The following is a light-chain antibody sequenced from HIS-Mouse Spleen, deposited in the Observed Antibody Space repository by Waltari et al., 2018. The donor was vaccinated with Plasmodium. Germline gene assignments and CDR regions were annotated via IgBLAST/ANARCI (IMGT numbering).Light chain of an antibody. Sequence: EIVLTQSPGTLSLSPGERATLSCRASQSVSSSYLAWYQPEPGQAPRLLILGASSRATGIPDRCSGSGSGTDFTLTISRLEPEDCAVYYCQQYGSSPITFGQGTRLEIK. J-gene: IGKJ5*01. CDR2: GAS. CDR1: QSVSSSY. V-gene: IGKV3-20*01. CDR3: QQYGSSPIT.